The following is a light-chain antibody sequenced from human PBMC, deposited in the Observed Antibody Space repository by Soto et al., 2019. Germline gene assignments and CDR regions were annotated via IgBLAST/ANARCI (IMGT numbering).Light chain of an antibody. CDR1: QSVGNSH. V-gene: IGKV3-20*01. CDR2: GAS. J-gene: IGKJ5*01. Sequence: ETVLTQSPGTLYFSPGERATLSCRASQSVGNSHVAWYQQRRGLPPRLLIYGASNRATGIPDRFSGSGSGADLTLTISRLEPEDFAVYFCHQYGNSPPGTFGQGTRLEIK. CDR3: HQYGNSPPGT.